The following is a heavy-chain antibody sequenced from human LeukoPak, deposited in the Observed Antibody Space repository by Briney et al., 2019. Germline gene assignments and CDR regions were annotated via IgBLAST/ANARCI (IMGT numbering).Heavy chain of an antibody. CDR2: INHSRST. CDR3: ARGVFITMVRGVNKRYGMDV. Sequence: SETLSLTCAVYGGSFSGYYWSWIRQPPGKGLGWIGEINHSRSTNYNPSLKSRVTISVDTSKNQFSLKLSSVTAADTAVYYCARGVFITMVRGVNKRYGMDVWGQGTTVTVSS. CDR1: GGSFSGYY. D-gene: IGHD3-10*01. V-gene: IGHV4-34*01. J-gene: IGHJ6*02.